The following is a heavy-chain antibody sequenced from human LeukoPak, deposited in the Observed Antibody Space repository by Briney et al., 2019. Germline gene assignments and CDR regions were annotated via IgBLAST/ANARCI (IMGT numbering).Heavy chain of an antibody. V-gene: IGHV3-74*01. Sequence: GGSLRLSCAASGFTFSISWMHWVRQAPGKGLVWVSRIKSDGSSTSYADSVKGRFTISRDNAKNMVYLQMNSLRAEDTAVYYCAREPMGVTGYWGQGTLVTVSS. CDR1: GFTFSISW. D-gene: IGHD1-26*01. CDR3: AREPMGVTGY. J-gene: IGHJ4*02. CDR2: IKSDGSST.